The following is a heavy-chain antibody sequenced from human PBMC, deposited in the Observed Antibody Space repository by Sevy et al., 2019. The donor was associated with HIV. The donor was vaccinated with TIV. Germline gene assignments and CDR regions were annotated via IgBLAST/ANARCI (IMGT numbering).Heavy chain of an antibody. J-gene: IGHJ6*02. CDR3: TRDGDIVVVPAAMGYYYYYGMDV. D-gene: IGHD2-2*01. CDR2: IRSKAYGGTT. V-gene: IGHV3-49*03. CDR1: GFTLGDYA. Sequence: GGSLRLSCTASGFTLGDYAMSWFRQAPGKGLEWVGFIRSKAYGGTTEYAASVKGRFTISRDDSKSIAYLQMNSLKTEDTAVYYCTRDGDIVVVPAAMGYYYYYGMDVWGQGTTVTVSS.